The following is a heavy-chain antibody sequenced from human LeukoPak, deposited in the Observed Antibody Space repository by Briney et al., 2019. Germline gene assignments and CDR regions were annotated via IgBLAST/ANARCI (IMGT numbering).Heavy chain of an antibody. CDR1: GFTFSSYS. CDR3: ARDGEHDYGDYVGIGY. V-gene: IGHV3-21*01. CDR2: ISSSSSYI. D-gene: IGHD4-17*01. Sequence: PGGSLRLSCAASGFTFSSYSMNWVRQAPGKGLEGVSSISSSSSYIYYADSVKGRFTISRDNAKNSLYLQMNSLRAEDTAVYYCARDGEHDYGDYVGIGYWGQGTLVTVSS. J-gene: IGHJ4*02.